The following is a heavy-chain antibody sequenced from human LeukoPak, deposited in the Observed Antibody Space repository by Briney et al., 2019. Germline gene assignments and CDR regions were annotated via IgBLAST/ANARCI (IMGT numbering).Heavy chain of an antibody. CDR1: GFTFSSYA. D-gene: IGHD3-10*01. Sequence: GGSLRLSCAASGFTFSSYAMSWVRQAPGKGLEWVSAISGSGGSTYYADSVKGRFTISRDNSKNTLYLQMNSLRAEDTAVYYCAKENVLWFGELLYTDAFDIWGQGTMVTVSS. CDR2: ISGSGGST. CDR3: AKENVLWFGELLYTDAFDI. J-gene: IGHJ3*02. V-gene: IGHV3-23*01.